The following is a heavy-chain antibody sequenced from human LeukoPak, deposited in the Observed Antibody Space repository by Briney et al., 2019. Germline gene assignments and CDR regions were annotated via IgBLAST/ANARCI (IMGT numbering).Heavy chain of an antibody. D-gene: IGHD1-26*01. Sequence: GGSLRLSCAASGFTFSSYGMHWVRQAPGKGLEWVAFIRYDGSNKYYADSVKGRFTISRDNSKNTLYLQMNSLRAEDTAVYYCARGGDYSGWFDPWGRGTLVTVSS. V-gene: IGHV3-30*02. CDR3: ARGGDYSGWFDP. CDR2: IRYDGSNK. CDR1: GFTFSSYG. J-gene: IGHJ5*02.